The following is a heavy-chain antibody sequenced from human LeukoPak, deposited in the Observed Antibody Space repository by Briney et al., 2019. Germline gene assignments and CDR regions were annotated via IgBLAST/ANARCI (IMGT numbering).Heavy chain of an antibody. V-gene: IGHV3-48*03. CDR1: GFTFSNYE. Sequence: GGSLRLSCAVSGFTFSNYEMNWVRQAPGKGLEWVSYISSSGSTIYYADSVKGRFTISRDNAENSLYLQMNSLRAEDTAVYYCARVQGYSYGNFYYYYMDVWGKGTTVTISS. CDR3: ARVQGYSYGNFYYYYMDV. D-gene: IGHD5-18*01. J-gene: IGHJ6*03. CDR2: ISSSGSTI.